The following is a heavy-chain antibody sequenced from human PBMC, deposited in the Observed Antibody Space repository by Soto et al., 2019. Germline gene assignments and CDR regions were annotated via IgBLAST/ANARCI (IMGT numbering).Heavy chain of an antibody. CDR2: VSYDGSHE. CDR1: GFTFSSYA. Sequence: QVQLVESGGGVVQPGTSLRLSCAASGFTFSSYAMHWVRQAPGKGLEWVAVVSYDGSHEFYADFVEGRFTIARDNSKDTLYLQMNSVRAEDTAVYYCAKDVNELNNYGDYNFHYWGQGTLVTVAS. D-gene: IGHD4-17*01. CDR3: AKDVNELNNYGDYNFHY. J-gene: IGHJ4*02. V-gene: IGHV3-30*18.